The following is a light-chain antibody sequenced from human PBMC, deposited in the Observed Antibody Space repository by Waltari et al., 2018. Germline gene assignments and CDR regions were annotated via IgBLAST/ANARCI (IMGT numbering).Light chain of an antibody. J-gene: IGKJ1*01. Sequence: DIQMTQSPSTLSASVGDRVTITCRASQGIDSWLAWYQSKPGKAPKLLIYDASSLERGVPSRFSGSGSGTEFTLTISSLQPDDFATYYCQQYNSDSQNFGQGTKVEIK. CDR3: QQYNSDSQN. CDR2: DAS. V-gene: IGKV1-5*01. CDR1: QGIDSW.